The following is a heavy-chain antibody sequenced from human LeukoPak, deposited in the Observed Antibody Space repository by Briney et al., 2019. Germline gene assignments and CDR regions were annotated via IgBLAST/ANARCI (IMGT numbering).Heavy chain of an antibody. J-gene: IGHJ6*02. V-gene: IGHV1-8*01. CDR2: MNPNSGNT. CDR1: GYTFTSYD. Sequence: AALVKVSCKASGYTFTSYDINWVRQATGQGLEWMGWMNPNSGNTGYAQKFQGRVTMTRNTSISTAYMELSSLRSEDTAVYYCGTLKSVLGTGYYIPSYYYYYGMDVWGQGTTVTVSS. D-gene: IGHD3/OR15-3a*01. CDR3: GTLKSVLGTGYYIPSYYYYYGMDV.